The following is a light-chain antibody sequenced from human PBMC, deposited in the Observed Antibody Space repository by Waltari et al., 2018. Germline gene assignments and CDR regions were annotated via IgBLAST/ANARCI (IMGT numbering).Light chain of an antibody. CDR2: GAS. Sequence: EIVLTQSPGSLSSSPGERVTLSCRASQSVSRALAWYQQKPGKAPRLLIFGASSRDTGIPDRFSGSGSETDFSLTISRLEPEDFAVYYCQHYVRLPATFGRGTKVESK. J-gene: IGKJ1*01. CDR3: QHYVRLPAT. CDR1: QSVSRA. V-gene: IGKV3-20*01.